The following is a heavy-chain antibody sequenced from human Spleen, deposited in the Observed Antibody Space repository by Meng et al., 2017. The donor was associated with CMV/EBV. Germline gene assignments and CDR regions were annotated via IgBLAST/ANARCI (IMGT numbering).Heavy chain of an antibody. CDR1: TFSSHA. V-gene: IGHV3-23*01. CDR3: AKGVMPCSGSSCYTALDY. D-gene: IGHD2-2*02. J-gene: IGHJ4*02. CDR2: ISGSGTST. Sequence: TFSSHAMNWVRQAPGKGLEWVSGISGSGTSTDYVDSVKGRFTISRDNSKKTLYLQMNSLRDEDTAIYYCAKGVMPCSGSSCYTALDYWGQGTLVTVSS.